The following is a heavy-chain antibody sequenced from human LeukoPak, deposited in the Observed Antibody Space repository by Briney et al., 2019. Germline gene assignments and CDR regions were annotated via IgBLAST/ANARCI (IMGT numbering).Heavy chain of an antibody. CDR1: GFTFSSYA. CDR3: ANGGNNNDAFDI. D-gene: IGHD3-16*01. Sequence: GGSLRLSCAASGFTFSSYAMSWVRQAPGKGLEWVSAISGSGGSTYYADSVKGRFTISRDNSMNTLYLQMNSLRAEDTAVYYCANGGNNNDAFDIWGQGTMVTVSS. CDR2: ISGSGGST. V-gene: IGHV3-23*01. J-gene: IGHJ3*02.